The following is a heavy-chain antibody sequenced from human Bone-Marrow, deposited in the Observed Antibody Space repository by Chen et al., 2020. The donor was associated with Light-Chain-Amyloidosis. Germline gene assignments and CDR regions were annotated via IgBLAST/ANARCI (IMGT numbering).Heavy chain of an antibody. CDR1: GFTFSTHA. J-gene: IGHJ4*02. D-gene: IGHD3-10*01. Sequence: QEELVESGGGVVQPGRSLRLSCAASGFTFSTHAMHWVRQAPGKGLEWVAFIWYDGSNKHYAVSVKGRFTISRDNSKNTVFLEMNSLRAEDTAVYFCARDPPGSGFAFDYWGQGTLVTVSS. V-gene: IGHV3-33*01. CDR2: IWYDGSNK. CDR3: ARDPPGSGFAFDY.